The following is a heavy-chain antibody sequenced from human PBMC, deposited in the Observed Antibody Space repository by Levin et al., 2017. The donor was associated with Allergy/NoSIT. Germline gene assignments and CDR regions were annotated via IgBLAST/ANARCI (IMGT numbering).Heavy chain of an antibody. J-gene: IGHJ6*02. D-gene: IGHD3-10*01. CDR2: ISSSSSYI. Sequence: SGGSLRLSCAASGFTFSSYSMNWVRQAPGKGLEWVSSISSSSSYIYYADSVKGRFTISRDNAKNSLYLQMNSLRAEDTAVYYCARGQLGEYWSYYYYYYGMDVWGQGTTVTVSS. V-gene: IGHV3-21*01. CDR1: GFTFSSYS. CDR3: ARGQLGEYWSYYYYYYGMDV.